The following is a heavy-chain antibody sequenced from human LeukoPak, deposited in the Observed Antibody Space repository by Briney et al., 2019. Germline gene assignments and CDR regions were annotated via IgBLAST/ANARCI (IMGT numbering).Heavy chain of an antibody. J-gene: IGHJ4*02. V-gene: IGHV1-46*03. D-gene: IGHD3-10*01. CDR3: ARHGSGRYYPAEGRVDY. CDR1: GYGFTSYY. CDR2: INPSVGGT. Sequence: ASGTVSCTAFGYGFTSYYIHSVRQPPGQGLEWVGIINPSVGGTTYSRKFQVRGTMTRDTSTSTVSLELCSLRSEGTAVYYCARHGSGRYYPAEGRVDYWGQGTLVTVSS.